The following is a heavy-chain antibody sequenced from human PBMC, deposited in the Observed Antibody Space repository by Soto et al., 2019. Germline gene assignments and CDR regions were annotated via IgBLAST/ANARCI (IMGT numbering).Heavy chain of an antibody. CDR2: IIPIFGTA. V-gene: IGHV1-69*13. D-gene: IGHD3-10*01. CDR3: ARAYGSGHPIDY. Sequence: ASVKVSCKASGGTFSSYAISWVRQAPGQGLEWMGGIIPIFGTANYAQKFQGRVTITADESTSTAYMELSSLRSEDTAVYYCARAYGSGHPIDYWGQGTLVTVSS. J-gene: IGHJ4*02. CDR1: GGTFSSYA.